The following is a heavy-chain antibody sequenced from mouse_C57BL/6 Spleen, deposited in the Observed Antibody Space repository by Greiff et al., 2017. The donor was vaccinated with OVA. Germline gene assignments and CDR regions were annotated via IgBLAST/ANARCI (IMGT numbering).Heavy chain of an antibody. CDR2: IYPGSGST. CDR3: AKAYYGNFGGNFDY. V-gene: IGHV1-55*01. CDR1: GYTFTSYW. J-gene: IGHJ2*01. D-gene: IGHD2-10*01. Sequence: QVQLQQPGAELVKPGASVKMSCKASGYTFTSYWITWVKQRPGQGLEWIGDIYPGSGSTNYNEKFKSKATLTVATSSSTAYMQLSSLTSEDSAVYYGAKAYYGNFGGNFDYWGQGTTLTVSS.